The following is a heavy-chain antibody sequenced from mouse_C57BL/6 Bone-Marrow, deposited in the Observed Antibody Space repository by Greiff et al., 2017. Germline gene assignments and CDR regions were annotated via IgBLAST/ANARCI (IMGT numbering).Heavy chain of an antibody. CDR3: ARSVYYSNYLFDY. J-gene: IGHJ2*01. CDR1: GYAFSSSW. V-gene: IGHV1-82*01. Sequence: LQESGPELVKPGASVKISCKASGYAFSSSWMNWVKQRPGKGLEWIGRIYPGDGDTNYNGKFKGKATLTADKSSSTAYMQLISLTSEDSAVYFCARSVYYSNYLFDYWGQGTTLTVSS. CDR2: IYPGDGDT. D-gene: IGHD2-5*01.